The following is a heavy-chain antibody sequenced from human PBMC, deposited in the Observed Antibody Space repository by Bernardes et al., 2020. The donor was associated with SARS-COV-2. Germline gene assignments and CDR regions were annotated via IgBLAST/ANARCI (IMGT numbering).Heavy chain of an antibody. CDR2: ISYDGSNK. CDR1: GFTFSSYA. V-gene: IGHV3-30-3*01. D-gene: IGHD2-2*01. Sequence: GGSLRLSCAASGFTFSSYAMHWVRQAPGKGLEWVAVISYDGSNKYYADSVKGRFTISRDNSKNTLYLQMNSLRAEDTAVYYCARESCSTSCYGGGSRDYYYYGMDVWGQGTTVTVSS. CDR3: ARESCSTSCYGGGSRDYYYYGMDV. J-gene: IGHJ6*02.